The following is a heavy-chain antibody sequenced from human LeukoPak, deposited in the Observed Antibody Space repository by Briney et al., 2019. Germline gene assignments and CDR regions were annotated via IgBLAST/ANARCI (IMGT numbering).Heavy chain of an antibody. Sequence: GGSLRLSCAASGFTFSSYWMHWVRQAPGKGLVWVSRINSDGSSTSYADSVKGRFTISRDNSKNTLYLQMNSLRAEDTAVYYCAKGVWDIVVVVAAPVDYWGQGTLVTVSS. CDR2: INSDGSST. CDR1: GFTFSSYW. CDR3: AKGVWDIVVVVAAPVDY. J-gene: IGHJ4*02. D-gene: IGHD2-15*01. V-gene: IGHV3-74*01.